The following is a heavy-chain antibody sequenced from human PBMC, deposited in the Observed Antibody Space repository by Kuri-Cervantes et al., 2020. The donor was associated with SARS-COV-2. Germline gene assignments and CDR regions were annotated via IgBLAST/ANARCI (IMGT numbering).Heavy chain of an antibody. V-gene: IGHV1-2*02. J-gene: IGHJ4*02. D-gene: IGHD3-3*01. CDR1: GYTFTGYY. CDR3: ATDFAIFGVVPPGY. CDR2: INPNSGGT. Sequence: ASVKVSCKASGYTFTGYYMHWVRQAPGQGLEWMGWINPNSGGTNYAQKFQGRVTMTEDTSTDTAYMELSSLRSEDAAVYYCATDFAIFGVVPPGYWGQGTLVTVSS.